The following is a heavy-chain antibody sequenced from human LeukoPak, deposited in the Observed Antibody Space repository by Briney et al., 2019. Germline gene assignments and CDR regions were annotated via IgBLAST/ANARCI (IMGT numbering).Heavy chain of an antibody. CDR1: GDSISSYY. CDR3: ASNYYDSSAMAY. Sequence: PSETLSLTCTVSGDSISSYYWSWIRQPAGKGLEWIGRMYTSGSTNYNPSLKSRVTISVDTSKNQFSLKLSSVTAADTAVYYCASNYYDSSAMAYWGQGTLVTVSS. D-gene: IGHD3-22*01. CDR2: MYTSGST. V-gene: IGHV4-4*07. J-gene: IGHJ4*02.